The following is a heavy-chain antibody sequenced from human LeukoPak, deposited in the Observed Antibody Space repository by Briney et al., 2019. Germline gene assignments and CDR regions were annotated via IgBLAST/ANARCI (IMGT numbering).Heavy chain of an antibody. Sequence: GGSLRLSCAASGFTVSSNYMSWVRQAPGKGLEWVSYITSSSSTIYYADSVKGRFTISRDNAKNSLYLQMNSLRAEDTAVYYCARDGGVWFGELLDYWGQGTLVTVSS. V-gene: IGHV3-48*04. CDR2: ITSSSSTI. J-gene: IGHJ4*02. D-gene: IGHD3-10*01. CDR1: GFTVSSNY. CDR3: ARDGGVWFGELLDY.